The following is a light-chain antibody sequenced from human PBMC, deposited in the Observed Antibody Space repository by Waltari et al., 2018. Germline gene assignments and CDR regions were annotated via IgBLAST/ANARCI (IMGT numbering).Light chain of an antibody. V-gene: IGKV3D-20*01. CDR3: QQYGASPWT. Sequence: IVLTQSPGTLSLSPGERATLSCGASQSITNNHLAWYQQNPGLEPRLLIYAASSRATDIPERFSGSGSGTDFTLTISRLEPEYFAFYYCQQYGASPWTFGQGTKVDVK. CDR1: QSITNNH. J-gene: IGKJ1*01. CDR2: AAS.